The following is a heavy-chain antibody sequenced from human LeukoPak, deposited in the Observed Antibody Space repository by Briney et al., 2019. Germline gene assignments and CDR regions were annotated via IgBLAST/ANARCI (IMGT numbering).Heavy chain of an antibody. D-gene: IGHD5-18*01. CDR2: IYYSGST. CDR3: ARLRIEDGYSYGSTWSWFDP. V-gene: IGHV4-31*03. CDR1: GGSISSGGYY. J-gene: IGHJ5*02. Sequence: SQTLSLTCTVSGGSISSGGYYWSWIRQHPGKGLEWIGYIYYSGSTYYNPSLKSRVTISVDTSKNQFSLKLSSVTAADTAVYYCARLRIEDGYSYGSTWSWFDPWGQGTLVTVSS.